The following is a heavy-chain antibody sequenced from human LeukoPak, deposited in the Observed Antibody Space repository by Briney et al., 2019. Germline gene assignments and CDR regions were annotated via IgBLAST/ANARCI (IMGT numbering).Heavy chain of an antibody. D-gene: IGHD6-19*01. CDR2: IYYSGTT. CDR1: GGSISSSTYY. Sequence: KPSETLSLTCTVSGGSISSSTYYWGWIRQPPGKGLEWIGSIYYSGTTYYNPSLKSRVTVSVDTSKNQFSLKLSSVTAADTAVYYCARRSGWYLRSDAFDIWGQGTMVTVSS. V-gene: IGHV4-39*01. CDR3: ARRSGWYLRSDAFDI. J-gene: IGHJ3*02.